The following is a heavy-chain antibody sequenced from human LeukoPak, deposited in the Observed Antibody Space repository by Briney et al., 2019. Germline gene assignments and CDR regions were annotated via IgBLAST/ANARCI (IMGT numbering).Heavy chain of an antibody. CDR3: ARASVEHSIVAGDYFDY. CDR2: IPQSAIA. D-gene: IGHD1/OR15-1a*01. Sequence: NASETLSLTCAVSGYSINNAHYWAWIRQPPGKGLEWIGNIPQSAIASYNPSLKSRVTISLDTSNNHFSLDLRSVTAADTAVYFCARASVEHSIVAGDYFDYWGQGTLVTVSS. CDR1: GYSINNAHY. V-gene: IGHV4-38-2*01. J-gene: IGHJ4*02.